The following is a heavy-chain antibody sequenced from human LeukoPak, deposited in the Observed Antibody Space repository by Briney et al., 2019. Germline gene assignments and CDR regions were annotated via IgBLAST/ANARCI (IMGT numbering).Heavy chain of an antibody. V-gene: IGHV3-64D*06. Sequence: PGGSLRLSCSASGFIISDYAMHWVRQAPGKGLEYVSGISANGGSTYHADSVKGRFTISRDTSKHTLYLQMSSLRAEDTAMYYCVKDLYKGDSASWYFFHYWGQGTLVTVSS. D-gene: IGHD6-13*01. CDR3: VKDLYKGDSASWYFFHY. CDR2: ISANGGST. CDR1: GFIISDYA. J-gene: IGHJ4*02.